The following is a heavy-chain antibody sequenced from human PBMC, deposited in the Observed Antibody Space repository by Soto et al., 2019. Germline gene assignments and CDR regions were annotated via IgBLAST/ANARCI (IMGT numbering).Heavy chain of an antibody. Sequence: EVQLVESGGGLVQPGGSLGLSGAASGSTFSNNWIHWVRQAQGKGLMWVSRINSDGSTTNYADSVKGRFTISRDNAKNTLYLQMNSLRAEDTALYYCARGVRGHYGKDVWGQGTTVTVSS. J-gene: IGHJ6*02. CDR2: INSDGSTT. CDR1: GSTFSNNW. D-gene: IGHD3-10*01. CDR3: ARGVRGHYGKDV. V-gene: IGHV3-74*01.